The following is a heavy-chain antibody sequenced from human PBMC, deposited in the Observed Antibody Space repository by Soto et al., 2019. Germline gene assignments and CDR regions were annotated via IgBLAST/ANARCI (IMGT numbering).Heavy chain of an antibody. CDR3: AHTVARGAYWETFNY. CDR2: IYRDDDK. D-gene: IGHD1-26*01. CDR1: GFSLTTNGVG. Sequence: QITLKESGPTLVKPTQTLTLTCTVSGFSLTTNGVGVGWFRQPPGKALEWLALIYRDDDKRYRPSLKSRVTITKDNTEEQVVLTMTNMDPVDTATYYCAHTVARGAYWETFNYWGQGTLVTVSS. V-gene: IGHV2-5*02. J-gene: IGHJ4*02.